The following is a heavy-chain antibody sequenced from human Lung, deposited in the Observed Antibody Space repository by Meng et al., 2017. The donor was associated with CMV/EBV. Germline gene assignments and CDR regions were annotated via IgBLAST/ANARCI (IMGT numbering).Heavy chain of an antibody. CDR2: INASGGST. D-gene: IGHD3-3*01. J-gene: IGHJ4*02. Sequence: IYWVEKAPGRGVGWVGMINASGGSTSYAPKFQGRVTVTSEKSTSTVYMELSSLRSEDTAVFYCARVIGQFSGPDFWSGYFDYWGQGTLVTVSS. CDR3: ARVIGQFSGPDFWSGYFDY. V-gene: IGHV1-46*01.